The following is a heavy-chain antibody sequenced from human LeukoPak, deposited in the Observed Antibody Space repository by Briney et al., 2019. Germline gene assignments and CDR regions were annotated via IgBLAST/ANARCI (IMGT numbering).Heavy chain of an antibody. CDR3: ARGEGYSSSPDYFDY. CDR1: GGSISSYY. J-gene: IGHJ4*02. CDR2: IYYSGST. V-gene: IGHV4-59*01. D-gene: IGHD6-13*01. Sequence: PSETLSLTXTVSGGSISSYYWSWIRQPPGNGLEWIGYIYYSGSTNYNPSLKSRVTISVDTSKNQFSLKLSSVTAADTAVYYCARGEGYSSSPDYFDYWRQGTLVTVSS.